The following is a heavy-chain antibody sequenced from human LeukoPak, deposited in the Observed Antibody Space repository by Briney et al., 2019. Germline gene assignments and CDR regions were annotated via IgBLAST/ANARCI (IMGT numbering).Heavy chain of an antibody. Sequence: SETLSLTCAVYGGSFSGYYWSWIRQPPGKGLEWIGEINHSGSTNYNPSLKSRVAISVDTSKNQFSLKLSSVTAADTAVDYCARAPRKWWPVKTWGQGTLVTVSS. CDR2: INHSGST. V-gene: IGHV4-34*01. D-gene: IGHD2-15*01. J-gene: IGHJ5*02. CDR1: GGSFSGYY. CDR3: ARAPRKWWPVKT.